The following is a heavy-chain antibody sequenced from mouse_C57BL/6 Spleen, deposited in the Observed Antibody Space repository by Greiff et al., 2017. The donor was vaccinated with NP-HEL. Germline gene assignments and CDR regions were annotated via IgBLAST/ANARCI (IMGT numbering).Heavy chain of an antibody. D-gene: IGHD1-2*01. V-gene: IGHV5-17*01. CDR1: GFTFSDYG. J-gene: IGHJ2*01. Sequence: EVMLVESGGGLVKPGGSLKLSCAASGFTFSDYGMHWVRQAPEKGLEWVAYISSGSSTIYYADTVKGRFTISRDNAKNTLYLQMTSLRSEDTAMYYCARNNYGSPVDYFDYWGQGTTLTVSS. CDR2: ISSGSSTI. CDR3: ARNNYGSPVDYFDY.